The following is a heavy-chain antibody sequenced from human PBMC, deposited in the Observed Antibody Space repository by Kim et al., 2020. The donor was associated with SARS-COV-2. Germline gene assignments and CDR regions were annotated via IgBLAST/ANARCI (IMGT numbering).Heavy chain of an antibody. V-gene: IGHV3-11*04. Sequence: RFTISRDNAKNSLYLQMNSLGAEDTAVYYCARAGAYYDSSGYYDYYGMDVWGQGTTVTVSS. CDR3: ARAGAYYDSSGYYDYYGMDV. J-gene: IGHJ6*02. D-gene: IGHD3-22*01.